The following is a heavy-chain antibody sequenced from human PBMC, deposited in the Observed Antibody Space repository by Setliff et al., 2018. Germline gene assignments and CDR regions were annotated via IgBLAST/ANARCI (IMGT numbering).Heavy chain of an antibody. J-gene: IGHJ1*01. CDR2: INPSGGLT. V-gene: IGHV1-46*01. CDR3: TTDPLSNGAYWGVEYFQH. Sequence: ASVKVSCKTSGYTLSKYYMHWVRQAPGQGLEWMGIINPSGGLTKYAQKFQGRVTMTSDTSTNTVYLEVSSLRSEDTAVYYCTTDPLSNGAYWGVEYFQHWGQGTLVTVSS. CDR1: GYTLSKYY. D-gene: IGHD2-8*01.